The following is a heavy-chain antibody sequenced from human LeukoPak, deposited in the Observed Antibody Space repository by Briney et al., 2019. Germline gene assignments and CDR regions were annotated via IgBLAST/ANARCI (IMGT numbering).Heavy chain of an antibody. J-gene: IGHJ3*02. V-gene: IGHV3-30*04. CDR1: GFIFTSYA. D-gene: IGHD3-22*01. CDR2: ISNDGNNE. Sequence: GGSLRLSCAASGFIFTSYAMHWVRQAPGKGLEWVAGISNDGNNEYYADSVKGRFTISRDNSKNTLYLEMNSLRAEDSTVYYCARDLIVVVITGAFDIWGQGTMVTVSS. CDR3: ARDLIVVVITGAFDI.